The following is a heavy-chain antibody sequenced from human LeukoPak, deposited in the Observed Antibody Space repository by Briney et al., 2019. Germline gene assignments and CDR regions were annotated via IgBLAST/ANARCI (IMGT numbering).Heavy chain of an antibody. Sequence: ESLKISCKGSGYSFTSYWIGWVRQMPGKGLEWMGIIHPPDSDTRYSPSLQGQVTISADKSISTAYLQWNSLKASDTAMYYCARWNSSSTGGMDVWGQGTTVTVSS. D-gene: IGHD6-6*01. CDR1: GYSFTSYW. J-gene: IGHJ6*02. CDR3: ARWNSSSTGGMDV. V-gene: IGHV5-51*01. CDR2: IHPPDSDT.